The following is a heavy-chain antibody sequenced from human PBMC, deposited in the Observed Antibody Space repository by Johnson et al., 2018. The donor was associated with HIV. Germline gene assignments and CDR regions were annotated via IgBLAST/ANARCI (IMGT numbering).Heavy chain of an antibody. D-gene: IGHD2-21*01. CDR1: GFTFSSYA. V-gene: IGHV3-23*04. CDR3: AKGLFHQGASQDGPGAFDI. Sequence: VQLVESGGGLVQPGGSLRLSCAASGFTFSSYAMSWVRQAPGRGLEWVSALSGSGGSTYYADSVKGRFTISRDNSKNTLYLQMNSLRAEDTAVYYCAKGLFHQGASQDGPGAFDIWGKGTMVTVSS. J-gene: IGHJ3*02. CDR2: LSGSGGST.